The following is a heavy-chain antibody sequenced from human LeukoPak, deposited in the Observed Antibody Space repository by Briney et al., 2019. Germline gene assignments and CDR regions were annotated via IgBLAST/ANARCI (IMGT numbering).Heavy chain of an antibody. CDR3: AKDRVSSGWYDY. V-gene: IGHV3-23*01. Sequence: PGGSLRLSCAASGFIFSSYAMSWVRQAPGKGLEWVSAISGSGGSTYYADSVKGRFTISRDNSKNTLYLQMNSLRAEDTALYYGAKDRVSSGWYDYWGQGTLVTVSP. CDR2: ISGSGGST. J-gene: IGHJ4*02. CDR1: GFIFSSYA. D-gene: IGHD6-19*01.